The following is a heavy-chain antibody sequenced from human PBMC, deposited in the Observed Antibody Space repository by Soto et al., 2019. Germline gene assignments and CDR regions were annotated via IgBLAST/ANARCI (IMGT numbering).Heavy chain of an antibody. CDR3: ATTDGYEVEY. V-gene: IGHV5-51*01. J-gene: IGHJ4*02. CDR1: GYSFVSYW. D-gene: IGHD5-18*01. CDR2: IYPGDSDT. Sequence: RGESLKISCKGSGYSFVSYWIAWVRQMPGKGLEWMGSIYPGDSDTTYSPSIQGQVTISADKSSTTVYLQWNTLKASDTAMYYCATTDGYEVEYWVQGTQVTVSS.